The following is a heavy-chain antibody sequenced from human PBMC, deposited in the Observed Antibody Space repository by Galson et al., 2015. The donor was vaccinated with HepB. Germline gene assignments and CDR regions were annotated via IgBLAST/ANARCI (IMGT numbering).Heavy chain of an antibody. CDR3: ARGDGMVRGVIREKSEYFQH. J-gene: IGHJ1*01. D-gene: IGHD3-10*01. CDR1: GFTFSSYA. Sequence: SLRLSCAASGFTFSSYAMHWVRQAPGKGLEWVAVISYDGSNKYYADSVKGRFTISRDNSKNTLYLQMNSLRAEDTAVYYCARGDGMVRGVIREKSEYFQHWGQGTLVTVSS. CDR2: ISYDGSNK. V-gene: IGHV3-30*04.